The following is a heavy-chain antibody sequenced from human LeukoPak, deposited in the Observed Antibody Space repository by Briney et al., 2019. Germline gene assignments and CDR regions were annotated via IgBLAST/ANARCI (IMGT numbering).Heavy chain of an antibody. CDR2: IYPGDSDT. CDR3: ARRQYSGSHAWFDP. CDR1: GYRFTSYW. Sequence: GESLQISCKGSGYRFTSYWIGWVRRMPGKGLEGMGIIYPGDSDTRYSPSFQGQVTISADKSISTAYLQWSSLKASDTAMYYCARRQYSGSHAWFDPWGQGTLVTVSS. D-gene: IGHD1-26*01. V-gene: IGHV5-51*01. J-gene: IGHJ5*02.